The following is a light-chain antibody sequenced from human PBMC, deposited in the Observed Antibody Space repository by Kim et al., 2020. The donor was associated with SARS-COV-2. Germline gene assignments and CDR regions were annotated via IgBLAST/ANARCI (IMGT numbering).Light chain of an antibody. CDR2: ANN. CDR1: SSNIGAGYD. CDR3: QSYDTSHVI. V-gene: IGLV1-40*01. Sequence: PGQRVTISCTGSSSNIGAGYDVHWYQQLPGTAPKLLIYANNNRPSGVPDRFSGSTSGTSASLAITGLQAEDEADYYCQSYDTSHVIFGGGTQLTVL. J-gene: IGLJ2*01.